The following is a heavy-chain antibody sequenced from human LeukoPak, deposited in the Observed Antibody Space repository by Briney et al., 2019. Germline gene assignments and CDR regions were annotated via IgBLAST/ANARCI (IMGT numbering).Heavy chain of an antibody. Sequence: PGGSLTLSCAASGFTFSSYGMHWVRQAPGKGLEWVAFIRYDGSNKYYADSVKGRFTISRDNSKNTLYLQMNSLRAEDTAVYCCAILGGYSYGGRYFDYWGQGTLVTVSS. J-gene: IGHJ4*02. D-gene: IGHD5-18*01. CDR2: IRYDGSNK. V-gene: IGHV3-30*02. CDR1: GFTFSSYG. CDR3: AILGGYSYGGRYFDY.